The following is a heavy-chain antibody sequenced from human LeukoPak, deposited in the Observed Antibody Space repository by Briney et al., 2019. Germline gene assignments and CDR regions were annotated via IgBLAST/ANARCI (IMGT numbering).Heavy chain of an antibody. CDR1: GYTFTSYD. CDR3: ATGVLEWLLRPRDQYMDV. J-gene: IGHJ6*03. Sequence: GASVKVSCKASGYTFTSYDINWVRQATGQGLEWMGWMNPNSGNTGYAQKFQGRVTMTRNTSISTAYMELSSLRSEDTAVYYCATGVLEWLLRPRDQYMDVWGKGTTVTVSS. D-gene: IGHD3-3*01. V-gene: IGHV1-8*01. CDR2: MNPNSGNT.